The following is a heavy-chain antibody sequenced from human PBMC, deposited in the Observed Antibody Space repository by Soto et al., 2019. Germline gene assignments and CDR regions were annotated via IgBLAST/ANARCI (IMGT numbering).Heavy chain of an antibody. CDR3: ARDVGYYYDSSGYYRFDY. CDR1: GYTFTSYA. V-gene: IGHV1-3*01. Sequence: ASVKVSCKAIGYTFTSYAIHWVRQAPGQRLEWMGWINAGNGNTKYSQKFQGRVTITRDTSASTAYMELTSLRSEDTAVYYCARDVGYYYDSSGYYRFDYWGQGTLVTVSS. D-gene: IGHD3-22*01. CDR2: INAGNGNT. J-gene: IGHJ4*02.